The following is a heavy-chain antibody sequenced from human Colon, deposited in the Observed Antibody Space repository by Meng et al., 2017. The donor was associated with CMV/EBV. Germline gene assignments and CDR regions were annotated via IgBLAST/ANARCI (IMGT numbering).Heavy chain of an antibody. CDR3: ASSSGWWRIDY. V-gene: IGHV4-4*02. Sequence: VQLQESGPRLVTPSGTLSLTCAVSGLSVSNDYWWTWVRQAPGKGLEWIGEVSQDGRTNSNPSLKSRLSMSVDKSKNQFSLNLRSVTAADTASYFCASSSGWWRIDYWWDGTLVTVSS. CDR2: VSQDGRT. CDR1: GLSVSNDYW. D-gene: IGHD6-19*01. J-gene: IGHJ4*01.